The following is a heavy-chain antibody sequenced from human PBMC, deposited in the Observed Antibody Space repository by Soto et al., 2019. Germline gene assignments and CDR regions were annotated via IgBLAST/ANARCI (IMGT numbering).Heavy chain of an antibody. V-gene: IGHV1-69*02. J-gene: IGHJ2*01. Sequence: QVQLVQSGAEVKKPGSSVKVSCKASGGTFSSYTISWVRQAPGQGLEWMGRLIPILGIVNYAQKFQGRVTITADKCTGTAWLERSSLRSEDSAVDYCARRPLGYCRGGSWSGGFDLWGRGTLVTVSS. CDR1: GGTFSSYT. CDR3: ARRPLGYCRGGSWSGGFDL. D-gene: IGHD2-15*01. CDR2: LIPILGIV.